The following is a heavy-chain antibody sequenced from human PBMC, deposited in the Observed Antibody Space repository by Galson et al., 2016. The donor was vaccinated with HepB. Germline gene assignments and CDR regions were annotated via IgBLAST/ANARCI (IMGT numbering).Heavy chain of an antibody. D-gene: IGHD1-14*01. CDR3: ARLLRQTEY. V-gene: IGHV4-61*03. CDR2: VQYSGTT. J-gene: IGHJ4*02. CDR1: GGSVSSGSYY. Sequence: ETLSLTCSVSGGSVSSGSYYWSWIRQSPGKGLEMLGYVQYSGTTNYNPSLKSRVHISVAPSKTPFSLTLTSLTAADPAVYYCARLLRQTEYWGQGTLVTVSS.